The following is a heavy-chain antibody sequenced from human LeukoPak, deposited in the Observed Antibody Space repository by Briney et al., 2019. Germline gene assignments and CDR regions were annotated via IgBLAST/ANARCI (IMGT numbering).Heavy chain of an antibody. CDR3: ARASGAFDI. Sequence: SVKVSCKASGGTFNSYAISWVRQAPGQGREWMGRIIAIFGTANYAQKFQGRVTITTDESTSTAYMELSSLRSEDTAVYYCARASGAFDIWGQGTMVTVSS. CDR1: GGTFNSYA. V-gene: IGHV1-69*05. CDR2: IIAIFGTA. J-gene: IGHJ3*02.